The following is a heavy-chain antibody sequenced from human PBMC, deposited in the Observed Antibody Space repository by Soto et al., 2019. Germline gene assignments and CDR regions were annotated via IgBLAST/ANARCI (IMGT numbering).Heavy chain of an antibody. J-gene: IGHJ4*02. Sequence: GASVKVSCKASGYTFTDYYIHWVRQAPGQGLEWVGWINPDSGGTNLAQRFQGRVTMTSDTSINTAYMELSSLRSDDTAVYYCARDPDFWSGYVLGYWGQGTLVTVSS. CDR2: INPDSGGT. V-gene: IGHV1-2*02. D-gene: IGHD3-3*01. CDR3: ARDPDFWSGYVLGY. CDR1: GYTFTDYY.